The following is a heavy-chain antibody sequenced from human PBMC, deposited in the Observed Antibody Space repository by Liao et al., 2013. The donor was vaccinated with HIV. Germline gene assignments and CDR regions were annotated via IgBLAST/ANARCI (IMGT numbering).Heavy chain of an antibody. CDR1: GGSLSGYY. CDR3: ARSMLLRPNWFDP. V-gene: IGHV4-59*10. Sequence: QVQLQQWGAGLLKPSETLSLTCAVYGGSLSGYYWTWIRQPAGKGLEWIGHIYTGMSTTGTTNYNPSLKSRVSISADTSSNHVSLKLSSVTAADTAVYYCARSMLLRPNWFDPWGQGTLVTVSS. J-gene: IGHJ5*02. CDR2: IYTGMSTTGTT. D-gene: IGHD2-15*01.